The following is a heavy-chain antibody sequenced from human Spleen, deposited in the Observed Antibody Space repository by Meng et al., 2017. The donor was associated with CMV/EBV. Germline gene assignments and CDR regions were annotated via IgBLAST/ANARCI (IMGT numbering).Heavy chain of an antibody. CDR2: MYYTGTT. CDR3: GSVKRLGIDH. CDR1: GGSFSGYY. V-gene: IGHV4-34*01. D-gene: IGHD1-1*01. J-gene: IGHJ4*02. Sequence: QVQLQQWGAGLLKPSETLSLTGAVYGGSFSGYYWSWIRQPPGKGLEWIGTMYYTGTTYYNPSLKSRVTISLNTSKNQFSLKLTSLTAADTAMYYCGSVKRLGIDHWGQGTLVTVSS.